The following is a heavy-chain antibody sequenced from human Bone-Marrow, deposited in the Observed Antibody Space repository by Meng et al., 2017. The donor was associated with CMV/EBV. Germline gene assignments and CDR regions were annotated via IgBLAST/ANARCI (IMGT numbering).Heavy chain of an antibody. D-gene: IGHD1-26*01. V-gene: IGHV3-64*02. CDR1: GFTFSSYA. CDR2: ISSNGGST. CDR3: ARDDQVGLESYYYGMDV. J-gene: IGHJ6*02. Sequence: GGSLRLSCAASGFTFSSYAMHWVRQAPGKGLEYVSAISSNGGSTYYADSVKGRFTISRDNSKNTLYLQMGSLRADDMAVYYCARDDQVGLESYYYGMDVWGQGTTVTVSS.